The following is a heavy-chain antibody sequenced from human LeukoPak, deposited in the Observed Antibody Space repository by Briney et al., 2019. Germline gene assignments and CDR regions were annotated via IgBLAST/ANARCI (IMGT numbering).Heavy chain of an antibody. V-gene: IGHV4-59*01. CDR2: IHYSGST. D-gene: IGHD5-18*01. CDR1: GGSISSYY. CDR3: ARVEGYSYGYAYYYGMDV. J-gene: IGHJ6*02. Sequence: SETLSLTCTVSGGSISSYYWSWIRQPPGKGLEWIGYIHYSGSTNYNPSLKSRVTISVDTSKNQFSLELSSVTAADTAVYYCARVEGYSYGYAYYYGMDVWGQGTTVTVSS.